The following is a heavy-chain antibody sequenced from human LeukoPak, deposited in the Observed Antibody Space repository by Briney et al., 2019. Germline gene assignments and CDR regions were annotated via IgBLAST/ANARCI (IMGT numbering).Heavy chain of an antibody. CDR1: GFTFSSYA. CDR2: ISGSGGST. V-gene: IGHV3-23*01. D-gene: IGHD3-3*01. J-gene: IGHJ4*02. Sequence: PGGSLRLSCAASGFTFSSYAMSWVRQAPGKGLEWVSAISGSGGSTYYADSVKGRFTISRDNSKNTLYLQMNSLRAEDTAVYYCAKEGVLRFLEWLSFDYWGQGTLVTVSS. CDR3: AKEGVLRFLEWLSFDY.